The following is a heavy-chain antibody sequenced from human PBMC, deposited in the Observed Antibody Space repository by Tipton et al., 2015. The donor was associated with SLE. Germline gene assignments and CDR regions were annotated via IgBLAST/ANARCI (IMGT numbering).Heavy chain of an antibody. CDR3: TRHVCSGGSCYSD. Sequence: GSLRLSCAASGFTFSGSAMHWVRQASGKGLEWVGRIRSKANSYATAYAASVKGRLTISRDDSKNTAYLQMNSLKTEDTAVYYCTRHVCSGGSCYSDWGQGTLVTVSS. J-gene: IGHJ4*02. D-gene: IGHD2-15*01. CDR1: GFTFSGSA. V-gene: IGHV3-73*01. CDR2: IRSKANSYAT.